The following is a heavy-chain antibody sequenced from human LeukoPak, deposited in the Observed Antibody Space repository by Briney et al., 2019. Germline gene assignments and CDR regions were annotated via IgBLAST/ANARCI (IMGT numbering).Heavy chain of an antibody. D-gene: IGHD3-10*01. V-gene: IGHV3-21*01. J-gene: IGHJ4*02. CDR3: ARVMVRGVTGPAVDY. Sequence: GGSLRLSCAASGFTFSSYSMNWVRQAPGKGLEWVSSISSSSSYIYYADSVKGRFTISRDNAKNLLYLQMNSLRAEDTAVYYCARVMVRGVTGPAVDYWGQGTLVTVSS. CDR2: ISSSSSYI. CDR1: GFTFSSYS.